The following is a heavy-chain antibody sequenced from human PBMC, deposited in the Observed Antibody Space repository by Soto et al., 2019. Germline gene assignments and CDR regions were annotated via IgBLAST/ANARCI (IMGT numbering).Heavy chain of an antibody. CDR2: IYYSGST. D-gene: IGHD2-15*01. V-gene: IGHV4-39*01. CDR1: GGSISSSSYY. CDR3: ARTANGCSGGSCYSVGWRFDAFDI. J-gene: IGHJ3*02. Sequence: QLQLQESGPGLVKPSETLSLTCTVSGGSISSSSYYWGWIRQPPGKGLEWIGSIYYSGSTYYNPSLKSRVTISVDTSKNQFSLKLSSVTAADTAVYYCARTANGCSGGSCYSVGWRFDAFDIWGQGTMVTVSS.